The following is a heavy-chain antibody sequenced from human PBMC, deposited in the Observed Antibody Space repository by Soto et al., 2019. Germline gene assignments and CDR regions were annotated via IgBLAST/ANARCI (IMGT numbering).Heavy chain of an antibody. CDR1: GFSFGDYA. Sequence: EVQLVESGGDLVQPGRSLRLSCAASGFSFGDYAMHWVRQAPGKGLEWVSGIRWKSASIGYADSVKGRFTISRDNAKNSLYLQMNSLSAEDTALYHCAKSRGGTANGLDVWGQGTTVTVSS. V-gene: IGHV3-9*01. CDR3: AKSRGGTANGLDV. CDR2: IRWKSASI. D-gene: IGHD2-15*01. J-gene: IGHJ6*02.